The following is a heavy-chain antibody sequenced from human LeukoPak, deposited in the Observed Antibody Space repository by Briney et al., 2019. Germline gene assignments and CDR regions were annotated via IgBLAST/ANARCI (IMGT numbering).Heavy chain of an antibody. CDR3: ARMEIIAVAGTIDY. CDR2: IYHSGST. CDR1: GGSFSSSSYY. D-gene: IGHD6-19*01. V-gene: IGHV4-39*07. J-gene: IGHJ4*02. Sequence: SETLSLTCTVSGGSFSSSSYYWGWIRQPPGKGLEWIGSIYHSGSTYYNPSLKSRVTISVDTSKNQFSLKLSSVTAADTAVYYCARMEIIAVAGTIDYWGQGTLVTVSS.